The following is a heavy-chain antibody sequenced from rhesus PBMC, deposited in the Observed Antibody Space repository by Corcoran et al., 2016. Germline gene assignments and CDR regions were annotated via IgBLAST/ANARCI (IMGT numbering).Heavy chain of an antibody. CDR1: GGSITSSYYS. J-gene: IGHJ5-2*02. D-gene: IGHD6-31*01. CDR2: ISYRGSP. V-gene: IGHV4-122*02. CDR3: ASLPGIVAGLLDV. Sequence: QVQLQESGPGLVKSSETLSLTCAVSGGSITSSYYSWSWIRQAPGKGLEWKGYISYRGSPPYNPSLKSRVTISRATSKNWFSLKLSSVTAADAAVYYCASLPGIVAGLLDVWGRGALVTVSS.